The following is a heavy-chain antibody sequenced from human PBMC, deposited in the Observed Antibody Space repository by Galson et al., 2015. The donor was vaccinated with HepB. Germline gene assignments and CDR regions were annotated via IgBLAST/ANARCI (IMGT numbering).Heavy chain of an antibody. CDR3: ARDLSDIVVGPAAANPGGAFDI. J-gene: IGHJ3*02. Sequence: SLRLSCAASGFTFSSYAMHWVRQAPGKGLEWVAVISYDGSNKYYADSVKGRFTISRDNSKNTLYLQMNSLRAEDTAVYYCARDLSDIVVGPAAANPGGAFDIWGQGTMVTVSS. CDR1: GFTFSSYA. CDR2: ISYDGSNK. V-gene: IGHV3-30-3*01. D-gene: IGHD2-2*01.